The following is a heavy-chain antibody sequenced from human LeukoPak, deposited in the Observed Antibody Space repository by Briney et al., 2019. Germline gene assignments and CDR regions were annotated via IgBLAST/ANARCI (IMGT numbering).Heavy chain of an antibody. Sequence: SETLSLTCTVSGYSISSGYYWGWIRQPPGKGLEWIGSIYHSGSTYYNPSLKSRVTISVDTSKNQFSLKLSSVTAADTAVYYCARRVVGATNWFDPWGQGTLVTVSS. CDR1: GYSISSGYY. J-gene: IGHJ5*02. CDR2: IYHSGST. CDR3: ARRVVGATNWFDP. D-gene: IGHD1-26*01. V-gene: IGHV4-38-2*02.